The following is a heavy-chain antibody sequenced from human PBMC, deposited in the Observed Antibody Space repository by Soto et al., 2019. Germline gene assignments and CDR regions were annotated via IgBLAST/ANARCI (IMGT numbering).Heavy chain of an antibody. J-gene: IGHJ4*02. CDR1: EFTFSSYN. CDR3: ARDPDYDIWRCHYS. CDR2: ISSSGTTT. Sequence: EIQLVESGGGLVQPGGSLRLSCVASEFTFSSYNMNLVRQAPGKGLEWISYISSSGTTTYYADSVKGRFTISRDNAKNSLYLQMSSRRDEYTAMYYCARDPDYDIWRCHYSWGQGTLVTVSS. V-gene: IGHV3-48*02. D-gene: IGHD3-3*01.